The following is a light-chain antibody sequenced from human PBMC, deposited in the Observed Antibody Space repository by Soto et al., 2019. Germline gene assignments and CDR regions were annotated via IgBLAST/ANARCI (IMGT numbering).Light chain of an antibody. CDR1: SSDVGDYHY. V-gene: IGLV2-14*01. Sequence: QSVLTQPASVSGSPGQSITISCTGTSSDVGDYHYVSWYQQHPGKAPKLIIYGVSNRPSGISNHFSGSKSGNTASLTISGLQAEDEADYYCSSYTSTNTLVFGGGTKLTVL. CDR3: SSYTSTNTLV. CDR2: GVS. J-gene: IGLJ2*01.